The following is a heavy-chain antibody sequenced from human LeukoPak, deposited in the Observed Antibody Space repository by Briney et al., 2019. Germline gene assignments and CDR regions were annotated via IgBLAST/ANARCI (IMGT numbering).Heavy chain of an antibody. Sequence: WIRQPPGKGLEWIGSIYYSGSTYYNPSLKSRVTISVDTSKNQFSLKLSSVTAADTAVYYCARESTANWFDPWGQGTLVTVSS. D-gene: IGHD1-14*01. J-gene: IGHJ5*02. CDR2: IYYSGST. CDR3: ARESTANWFDP. V-gene: IGHV4-39*07.